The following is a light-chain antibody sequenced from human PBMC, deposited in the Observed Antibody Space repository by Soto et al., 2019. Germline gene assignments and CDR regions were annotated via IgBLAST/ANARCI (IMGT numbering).Light chain of an antibody. CDR3: LQYRSFPWT. J-gene: IGKJ1*01. CDR2: SAS. CDR1: QDIKYD. V-gene: IGKV1-17*01. Sequence: DIQVTQSPSSLSASVGDKVTITCRASQDIKYDLGWYQQKPGTAPKRLIYSASSLQSGVTSRFSGSGSETEFTLTISSLQPEDFATYYCLQYRSFPWTFGQGTKVEIK.